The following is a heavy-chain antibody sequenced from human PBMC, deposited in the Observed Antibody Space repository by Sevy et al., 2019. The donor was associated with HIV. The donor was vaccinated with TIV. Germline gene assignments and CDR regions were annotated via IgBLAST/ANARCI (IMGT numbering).Heavy chain of an antibody. CDR2: IYYSGST. J-gene: IGHJ4*02. D-gene: IGHD6-19*01. CDR1: GGSISSSSYY. V-gene: IGHV4-39*02. Sequence: SETLSLTCTVSGGSISSSSYYWGWIRQPPGKGLEWIGSIYYSGSTYYNPSLKSRVTISVDTSKNQFSLKLSSVTAAETAVYYCARDGPVAGGNYWGQGTLVTVSS. CDR3: ARDGPVAGGNY.